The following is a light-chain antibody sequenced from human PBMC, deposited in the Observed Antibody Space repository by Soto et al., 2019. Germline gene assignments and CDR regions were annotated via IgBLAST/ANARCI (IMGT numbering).Light chain of an antibody. V-gene: IGLV2-14*01. J-gene: IGLJ2*01. Sequence: QSALTQPASVSGSPGQTITIFCTGTSSDVGGYAYVSWYQQSPGKVPKLVISEVSNRASGVSPRCSGSRSGNTASLTISGLQAEDEADYYCCSVAGLFGGGTKLT. CDR1: SSDVGGYAY. CDR2: EVS. CDR3: CSVAGL.